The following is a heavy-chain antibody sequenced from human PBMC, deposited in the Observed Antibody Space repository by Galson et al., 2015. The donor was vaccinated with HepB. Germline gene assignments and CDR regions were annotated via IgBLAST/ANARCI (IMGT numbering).Heavy chain of an antibody. CDR3: ARTYDLLGFSDY. V-gene: IGHV1-18*04. Sequence: SVKVSCKASGYTFTSYGISWVRQAPGQGLEWMGWISAYNGNTNYAQKLQGRVTMTTDTSTSTAYMELRSLRPDDTAVYYCARTYDLLGFSDYWGQGTLVTVSS. D-gene: IGHD3-22*01. CDR2: ISAYNGNT. CDR1: GYTFTSYG. J-gene: IGHJ4*02.